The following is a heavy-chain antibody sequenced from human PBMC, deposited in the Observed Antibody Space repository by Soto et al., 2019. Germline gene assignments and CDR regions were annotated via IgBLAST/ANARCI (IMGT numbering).Heavy chain of an antibody. V-gene: IGHV3-53*04. CDR2: IYSGGST. CDR3: ARVGSYYYDSSGYYLDY. CDR1: GCTVISNY. D-gene: IGHD3-22*01. Sequence: GGSLRLSCAASGCTVISNYMSWVRQAPGKGLEWVSVIYSGGSTYYADSVKGRFTISRHNSKNTLYLQMNSLRAEDTAVYYCARVGSYYYDSSGYYLDYWGQGTLVTVSS. J-gene: IGHJ4*02.